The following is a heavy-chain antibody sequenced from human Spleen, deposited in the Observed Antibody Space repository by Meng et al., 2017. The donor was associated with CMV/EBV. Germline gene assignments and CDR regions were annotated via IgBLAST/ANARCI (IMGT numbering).Heavy chain of an antibody. V-gene: IGHV3-30*02. CDR3: AKGGSGSRRYFDY. D-gene: IGHD3-10*01. CDR2: IRFDAADK. Sequence: GGSLRLSCAASGFSLSTYVIHWVRQAPGKGLEWLSFIRFDAADKSYGDSVKGRFTISRDNSKNTLYLQMNSLRAEDTAVYYCAKGGSGSRRYFDYWGQGTLVTVSS. J-gene: IGHJ4*02. CDR1: GFSLSTYV.